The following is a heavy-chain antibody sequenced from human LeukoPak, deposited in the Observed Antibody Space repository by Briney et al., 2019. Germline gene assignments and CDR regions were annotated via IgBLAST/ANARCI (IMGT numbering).Heavy chain of an antibody. CDR2: IKQDGSEK. Sequence: GGSLRLSCAASGFTFSSYWMSWVRQAPGKGLEWVANIKQDGSEKYYVDSVKGRFTISRDNSKNTLYLQMNSLRAEDTAVYYCAKARSITIFGVAPDYWGQGTRVTVSS. V-gene: IGHV3-7*03. D-gene: IGHD3-3*01. CDR3: AKARSITIFGVAPDY. J-gene: IGHJ4*02. CDR1: GFTFSSYW.